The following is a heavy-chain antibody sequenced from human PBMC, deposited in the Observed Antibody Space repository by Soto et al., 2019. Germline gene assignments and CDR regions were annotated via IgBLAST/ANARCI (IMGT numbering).Heavy chain of an antibody. CDR3: ARLVKSEVYAIVY. CDR1: GGSISSYY. D-gene: IGHD2-8*01. V-gene: IGHV4-59*12. CDR2: IYYSGST. Sequence: SETLSLTCTVSGGSISSYYWSWIRQPPGKGLEWIGYIYYSGSTNYNPSLKSRVTISVDTSKNQFSLKLGSVTAADTAVYYCARLVKSEVYAIVYWGQGTLVTVSS. J-gene: IGHJ4*02.